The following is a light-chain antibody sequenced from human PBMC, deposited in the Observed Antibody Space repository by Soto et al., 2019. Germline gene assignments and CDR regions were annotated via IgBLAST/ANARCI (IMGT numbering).Light chain of an antibody. CDR3: QQYGSSPPYT. V-gene: IGKV3-20*01. CDR2: GAS. J-gene: IGKJ2*01. Sequence: EIVLTQSPGTLSLSPGERATLSCRASQSVSSSYLAWYQQKPGQAPRLLIYGASSRATGIPDRFSGSGSGTRFTLAISRLEPEDFAVYYCQQYGSSPPYTFGQGTKLEIK. CDR1: QSVSSSY.